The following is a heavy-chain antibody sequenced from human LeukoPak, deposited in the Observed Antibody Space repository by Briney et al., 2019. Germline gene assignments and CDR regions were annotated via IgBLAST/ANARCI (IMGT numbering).Heavy chain of an antibody. CDR1: GYIFTSYW. J-gene: IGHJ3*02. V-gene: IGHV5-51*01. Sequence: GASLEISCEGSGYIFTSYWIGWGRQLPGKGLEWRGIIYPGDSDTRYSPSFQGQVTTSADKSISTAYLQWSSLKASDTAMYYCARQGYYGSVDAFDIWGQGTMVTVSS. CDR2: IYPGDSDT. D-gene: IGHD3-10*01. CDR3: ARQGYYGSVDAFDI.